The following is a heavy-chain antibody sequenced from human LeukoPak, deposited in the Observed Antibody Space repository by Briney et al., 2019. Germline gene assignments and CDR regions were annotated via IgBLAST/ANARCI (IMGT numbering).Heavy chain of an antibody. V-gene: IGHV3-30*02. Sequence: GGSLRLSCAASGFPFSSYGMHWVRQTPGKGLEWVAYIRYDGGVKYHADSVKGRFTISRDNSKNTLFLQMDSLRPDDTALYYCAKKLPGSTDYFDYWGQGTPVTVSS. D-gene: IGHD1-1*01. CDR2: IRYDGGVK. J-gene: IGHJ4*02. CDR1: GFPFSSYG. CDR3: AKKLPGSTDYFDY.